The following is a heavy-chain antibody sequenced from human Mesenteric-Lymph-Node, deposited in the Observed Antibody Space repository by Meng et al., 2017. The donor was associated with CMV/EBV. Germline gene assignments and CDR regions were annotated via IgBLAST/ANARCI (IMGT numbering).Heavy chain of an antibody. CDR3: ATVAYDSSGSSSFES. CDR2: IYSGGNTP. V-gene: IGHV3-23*03. J-gene: IGHJ4*02. Sequence: GESLKISCATSGFDFGYYGMTWVRQAPGKGLEWISIIYSGGNTPYYADSVKGRFIISRDNSRSTLYLQMNSLRAGDTAVYYCATVAYDSSGSSSFESWGQGTLVTVSS. D-gene: IGHD3-22*01. CDR1: GFDFGYYG.